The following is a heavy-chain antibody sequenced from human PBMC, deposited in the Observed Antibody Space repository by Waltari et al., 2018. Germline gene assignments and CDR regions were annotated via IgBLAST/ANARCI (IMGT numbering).Heavy chain of an antibody. D-gene: IGHD1-26*01. CDR2: IYSGGST. CDR3: ARERGGSGSYYGPY. J-gene: IGHJ4*02. V-gene: IGHV3-53*01. Sequence: EVQLVESGGGLIQPGGSLRLSCAASGFTVSSNYMSWVRQAPGKGLEWVSVIYSGGSTYYADSVKGRFTISRDNAKNSLYLQMNSLRAEDTAVYYCARERGGSGSYYGPYWGQGTLVTVSS. CDR1: GFTVSSNY.